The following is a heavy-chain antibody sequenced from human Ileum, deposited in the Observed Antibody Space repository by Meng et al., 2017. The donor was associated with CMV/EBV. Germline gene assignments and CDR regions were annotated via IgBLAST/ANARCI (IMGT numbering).Heavy chain of an antibody. J-gene: IGHJ5*02. CDR2: INPNNGVT. D-gene: IGHD2-8*02. CDR1: GYTFTAYY. V-gene: IGHV1-2*06. CDR3: ARYLGGVDNWFDP. Sequence: ASVKVSCKASGYTFTAYYLHWLRQAPGQGLEWMGRINPNNGVTNYAQKFQDRITMTRDTSISTAYLDLSRLLSDDTAIYFCARYLGGVDNWFDPWGQGTRVTVSS.